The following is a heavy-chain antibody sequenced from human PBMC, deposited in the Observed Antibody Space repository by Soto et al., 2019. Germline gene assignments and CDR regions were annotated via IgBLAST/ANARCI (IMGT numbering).Heavy chain of an antibody. CDR3: AREGYCSSGSCALYSHEYFGMDV. V-gene: IGHV1-18*01. D-gene: IGHD2-15*01. Sequence: ASVKVSCKGSGYAFTRYGISWVRQAPGKGLEWMGWMSSYNKNTNSAQKCQGRVTMTRDTLTNTAYMDLRSLTSDDTAVYYCAREGYCSSGSCALYSHEYFGMDVWGQGTTVTVSS. CDR1: GYAFTRYG. CDR2: MSSYNKNT. J-gene: IGHJ6*02.